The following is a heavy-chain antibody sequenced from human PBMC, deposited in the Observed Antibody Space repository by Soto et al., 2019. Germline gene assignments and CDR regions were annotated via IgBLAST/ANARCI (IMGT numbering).Heavy chain of an antibody. Sequence: SETLCLTCTVSGGSISSGDYYWSWIRQPPGKGLEWIGYIYYSGSTYYNPSLKSRVTISVDTSKNQFSLKLSSVTAADTAVYYCGSIAARRYYYGMDVWGKGTTVTVSS. V-gene: IGHV4-30-4*01. CDR3: GSIAARRYYYGMDV. J-gene: IGHJ6*04. CDR2: IYYSGST. D-gene: IGHD6-6*01. CDR1: GGSISSGDYY.